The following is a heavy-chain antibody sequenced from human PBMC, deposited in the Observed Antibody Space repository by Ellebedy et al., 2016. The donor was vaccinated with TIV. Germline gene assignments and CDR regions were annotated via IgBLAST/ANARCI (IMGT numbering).Heavy chain of an antibody. J-gene: IGHJ6*02. Sequence: SETLSLTXAVYGGSFSGYYWSWIRQPPGKGLEWIGEINHSGSTNYNPSLKSRVTISVDTSKNQFSLKLSSVTAADTAVYYCARGQNQRTATTRNYYYYGMDVWGQGTTVTVSS. CDR2: INHSGST. CDR3: ARGQNQRTATTRNYYYYGMDV. D-gene: IGHD1-1*01. CDR1: GGSFSGYY. V-gene: IGHV4-34*01.